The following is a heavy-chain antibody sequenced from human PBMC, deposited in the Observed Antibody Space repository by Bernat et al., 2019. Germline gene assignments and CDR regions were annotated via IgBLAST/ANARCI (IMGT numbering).Heavy chain of an antibody. D-gene: IGHD4-17*01. CDR1: GFSLSTSGMC. CDR2: IDWDDDK. CDR3: ARMQTLRLRCSMGWFDP. J-gene: IGHJ5*02. V-gene: IGHV2-70*01. Sequence: QVTLRESGPALVKPTQTLTLTCTFSGFSLSTSGMCVSWIRQPPGKALEWLALIDWDDDKYYSTSLKTRLTISKDTSKNQVVLTMTNMDPVDTATYYCARMQTLRLRCSMGWFDPWGQGTLVTVSS.